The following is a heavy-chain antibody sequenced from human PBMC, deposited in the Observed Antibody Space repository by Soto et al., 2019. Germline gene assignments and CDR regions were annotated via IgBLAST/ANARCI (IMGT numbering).Heavy chain of an antibody. CDR3: ARALGVYCGGDCALDY. V-gene: IGHV3-33*01. D-gene: IGHD2-21*02. CDR2: IWYDGSNK. CDR1: GFTFSSYG. Sequence: QVQLVESGGGVVQPGRSLRLSCAASGFTFSSYGMHWVRQAPGKGLEWVAVIWYDGSNKYYADSVKGRFTISRDNSKNTLYRQMNGLRAEDTAVYYCARALGVYCGGDCALDYWGQGTLVTVSS. J-gene: IGHJ4*02.